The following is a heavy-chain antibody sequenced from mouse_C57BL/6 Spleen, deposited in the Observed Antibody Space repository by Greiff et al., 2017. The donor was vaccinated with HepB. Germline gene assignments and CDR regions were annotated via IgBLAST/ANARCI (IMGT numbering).Heavy chain of an antibody. CDR2: ISSGSSTI. D-gene: IGHD2-3*01. CDR1: GFTFSDYG. V-gene: IGHV5-17*01. J-gene: IGHJ3*01. Sequence: EVQLVESGGGLVKPGGSLKLSCAASGFTFSDYGMHWVRQAPEKGLEWVAYISSGSSTIYYADTVKGRFTISRDNAKNTLFLQMTSLRSEDTAMYYCARPDGYYLFAYWGQGTLVTVSA. CDR3: ARPDGYYLFAY.